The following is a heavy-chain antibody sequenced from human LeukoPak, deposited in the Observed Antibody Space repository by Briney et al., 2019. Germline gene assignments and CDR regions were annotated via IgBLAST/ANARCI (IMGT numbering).Heavy chain of an antibody. CDR3: ARRSYNDILTGYYTTSPYYGMDV. Sequence: GGSLRLSCAASGFTFSSYAMHWVRQAPGKGLEWVAVKSYDGSNKYYADSVKGRFTISRDNSKNTLYLQMNSLRAEDTAVYYCARRSYNDILTGYYTTSPYYGMDVWGKGTTVTVSS. V-gene: IGHV3-30*04. D-gene: IGHD3-9*01. CDR2: KSYDGSNK. CDR1: GFTFSSYA. J-gene: IGHJ6*04.